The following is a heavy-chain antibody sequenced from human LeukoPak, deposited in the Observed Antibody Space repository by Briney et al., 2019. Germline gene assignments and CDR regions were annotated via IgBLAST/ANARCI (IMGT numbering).Heavy chain of an antibody. D-gene: IGHD3-10*01. CDR2: IYYSGST. CDR3: ARDAMYYYGSRTYFFFEY. J-gene: IGHJ4*02. V-gene: IGHV4-39*07. Sequence: SETLSLTCTVPGGSISSSSYYWGWIRQPPGKGLEWIGSIYYSGSTYYNPSLKSRVTISVETSKNQFSLKLSSVTAADTAVYYCARDAMYYYGSRTYFFFEYWGRGTVVSVPS. CDR1: GGSISSSSYY.